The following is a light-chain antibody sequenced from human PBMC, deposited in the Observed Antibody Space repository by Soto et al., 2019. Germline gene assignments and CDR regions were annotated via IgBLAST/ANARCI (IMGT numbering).Light chain of an antibody. CDR2: GAS. CDR1: QSVSSN. CDR3: QQYNNLWT. Sequence: EIVMTQSPATLSVSPGERATLSCRASQSVSSNLAWYQQKPGQAPRLLIYGASTRATGIPARFSGSGSGTECTLTISSLQYEDSAVYYCQQYNNLWTFGQGTKVEIK. J-gene: IGKJ1*01. V-gene: IGKV3-15*01.